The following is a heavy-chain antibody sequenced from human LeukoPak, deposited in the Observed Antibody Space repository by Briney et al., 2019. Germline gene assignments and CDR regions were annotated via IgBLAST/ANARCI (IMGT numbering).Heavy chain of an antibody. Sequence: SETLSLTCTVSGYSISSGYYWGWIRQPPGKGLEWIGSIYRSGSTYYNPSLKSRVTMSVDTSRNQFSLKLSFVTAADTAVYYCARQYDSYFYYYLDLWGTGTTVTVSS. D-gene: IGHD2-2*01. CDR1: GYSISSGYY. CDR3: ARQYDSYFYYYLDL. J-gene: IGHJ6*03. V-gene: IGHV4-38-2*02. CDR2: IYRSGST.